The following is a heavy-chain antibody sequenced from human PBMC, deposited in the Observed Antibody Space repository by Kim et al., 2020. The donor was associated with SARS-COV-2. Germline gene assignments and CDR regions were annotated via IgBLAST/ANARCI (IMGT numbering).Heavy chain of an antibody. CDR3: ARMSYGSGFDP. V-gene: IGHV4-38-2*02. CDR2: IYHSGST. D-gene: IGHD3-10*01. Sequence: SETLSLTCTVSGYSISSGYYWGWIRQPPGKGLEWIGSIYHSGSTYYNPSLKSRVTISVDTSKNQFSLKLSSVTAADTAVYYCARMSYGSGFDPWGQGTLVTVSS. J-gene: IGHJ5*02. CDR1: GYSISSGYY.